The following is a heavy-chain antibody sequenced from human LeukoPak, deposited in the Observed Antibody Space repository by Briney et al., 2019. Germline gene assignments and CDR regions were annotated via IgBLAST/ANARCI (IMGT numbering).Heavy chain of an antibody. V-gene: IGHV3-21*01. CDR2: ISSSSSYI. CDR3: ATAYDSSGYYYWVPNY. J-gene: IGHJ4*02. Sequence: GGSLRLSCAASGFTFSSYSMNWVRQAPGKGLEWVSSISSSSSYIYYADSVKGRFTISRDNAKNSLYLQMNSLRAEDTAVYYCATAYDSSGYYYWVPNYWGQGTLVTVSS. D-gene: IGHD3-22*01. CDR1: GFTFSSYS.